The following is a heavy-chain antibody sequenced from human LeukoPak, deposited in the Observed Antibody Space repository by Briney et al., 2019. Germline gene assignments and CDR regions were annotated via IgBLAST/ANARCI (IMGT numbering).Heavy chain of an antibody. CDR2: IRYDGSDK. CDR3: AKSIPTIAVAVSTRQ. V-gene: IGHV3-30*02. CDR1: GFTFGGSG. J-gene: IGHJ4*02. D-gene: IGHD6-19*01. Sequence: GGSPRLSCAASGFTFGGSGMHWVRQAPGKGLEWVAFIRYDGSDKHYADSVKGRFTISRDNSKNTLYLQMNSLRAEDTAVYYCAKSIPTIAVAVSTRQWGQGTLVTVSS.